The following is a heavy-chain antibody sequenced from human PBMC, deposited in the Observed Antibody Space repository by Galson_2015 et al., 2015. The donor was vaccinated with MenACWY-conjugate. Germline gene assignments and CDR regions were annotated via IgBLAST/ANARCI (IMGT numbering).Heavy chain of an antibody. CDR2: TFYIGST. V-gene: IGHV4-59*01. Sequence: ETLSLTCTVSGASISDKYWAWIRQPPGKGLEWIGSTFYIGSTNDKNPSLESRVTISLDTSKNQFSLRLSAVTAADTAVYYCARGCGGDCYDAFDIWGQGTAVTVSS. CDR1: GASISDKY. D-gene: IGHD2-21*02. J-gene: IGHJ3*02. CDR3: ARGCGGDCYDAFDI.